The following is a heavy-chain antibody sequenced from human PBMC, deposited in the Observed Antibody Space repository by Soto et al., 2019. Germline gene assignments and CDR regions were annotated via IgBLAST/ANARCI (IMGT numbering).Heavy chain of an antibody. D-gene: IGHD3-22*01. Sequence: PGGSLRLSCAASGFTFDDYAMHWVRQAPGKGLEWVSGISWNSGSIGYADSVKGRFTISRDNSKNSLYLQMNSLRAEDTALYYCAKAMSLLLSPMFDYWGQGTLVTVSS. CDR2: ISWNSGSI. CDR3: AKAMSLLLSPMFDY. V-gene: IGHV3-9*01. CDR1: GFTFDDYA. J-gene: IGHJ4*02.